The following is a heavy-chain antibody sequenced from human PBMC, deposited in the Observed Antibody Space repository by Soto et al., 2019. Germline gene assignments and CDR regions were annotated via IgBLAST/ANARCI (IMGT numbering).Heavy chain of an antibody. Sequence: EVQLLESGGGLVQPGGSLRLSCAASGFTFRTNAMSWVRQAPGKGLEWVSGVSGSGESPYYADSVRGWFTISRDNSKNTLYLQMSSLKAEDTAVYYCAKGNSGWYAYYFDFWGQGIFVAVSS. CDR3: AKGNSGWYAYYFDF. J-gene: IGHJ4*02. D-gene: IGHD6-19*01. CDR1: GFTFRTNA. V-gene: IGHV3-23*01. CDR2: VSGSGESP.